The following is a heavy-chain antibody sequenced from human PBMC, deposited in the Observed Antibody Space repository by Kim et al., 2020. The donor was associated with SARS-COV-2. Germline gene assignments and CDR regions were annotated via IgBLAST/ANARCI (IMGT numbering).Heavy chain of an antibody. J-gene: IGHJ3*02. D-gene: IGHD2-2*02. CDR1: GGSISSYY. Sequence: SETLSLTCTVSGGSISSYYWSWIRQPPGKGLEWIGYIYYSGSTNYNPSLKSRVTISVDTSKNQFSLKLSSVTAADTAVYYCARGRAYCSSTSCYNFHLFRDGPNLNAFDIWGQGTMVTVSS. CDR3: ARGRAYCSSTSCYNFHLFRDGPNLNAFDI. CDR2: IYYSGST. V-gene: IGHV4-59*01.